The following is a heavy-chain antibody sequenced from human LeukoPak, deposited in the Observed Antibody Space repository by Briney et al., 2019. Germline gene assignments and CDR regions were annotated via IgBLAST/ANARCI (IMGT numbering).Heavy chain of an antibody. D-gene: IGHD3-16*02. CDR3: ARGPRRKYNDYVWGSYRRIPFDN. V-gene: IGHV4-34*01. J-gene: IGHJ4*02. CDR1: GGSFSGYY. Sequence: SETLSLTCAVYGGSFSGYYWSWIRQPPGKGLEWIGEINHSGSTNYNPSLKSRVTISVDTSKNQFSLKLSSVTAADTAVYYCARGPRRKYNDYVWGSYRRIPFDNWAREPWSPSPQ. CDR2: INHSGST.